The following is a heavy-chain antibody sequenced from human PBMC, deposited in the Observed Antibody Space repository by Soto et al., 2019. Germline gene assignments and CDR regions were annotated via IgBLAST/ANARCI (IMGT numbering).Heavy chain of an antibody. CDR2: IIPILGIA. V-gene: IGHV1-69*04. J-gene: IGHJ4*02. Sequence: SVKVSCKASGGTFSSYTISWVRQALGQGLEWMGRIIPILGIANYAQKFQGRVTITADKSTSTAYMELSSLRSEDTAVYYCARDVLGDFWSGFDYWGQGTLVTVS. CDR3: ARDVLGDFWSGFDY. CDR1: GGTFSSYT. D-gene: IGHD3-3*01.